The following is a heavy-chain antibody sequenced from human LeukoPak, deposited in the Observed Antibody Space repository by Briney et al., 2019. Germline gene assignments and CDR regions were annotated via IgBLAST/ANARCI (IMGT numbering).Heavy chain of an antibody. CDR3: ARDPPSYYYGSGSYFDY. V-gene: IGHV1-18*01. CDR1: GYTFTSYG. Sequence: ASVKVSCKASGYTFTSYGIGWVRQAPGQGLEWMGWISAYNGNTNYAQKLQGRVTMTTDTSTSTAYMELRSLRSDDTAVYYCARDPPSYYYGSGSYFDYWGQGTLVTVSS. J-gene: IGHJ4*02. CDR2: ISAYNGNT. D-gene: IGHD3-10*01.